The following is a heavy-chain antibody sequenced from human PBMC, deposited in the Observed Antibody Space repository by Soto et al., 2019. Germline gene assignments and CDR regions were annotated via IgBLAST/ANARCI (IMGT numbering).Heavy chain of an antibody. D-gene: IGHD2-15*01. CDR3: ARHARYCSGGSCYQLGIDY. V-gene: IGHV3-30-3*01. J-gene: IGHJ4*02. Sequence: QVQLVESGGGVVQPGRSLRLSCAASGFTFSSYAMHWVRQAPGKGLEWVAVISYDGSNKYYADSVKGRFTISRDNSKNTLNLQMNSLRAEDTAVYYCARHARYCSGGSCYQLGIDYWGQGTLVTVSS. CDR2: ISYDGSNK. CDR1: GFTFSSYA.